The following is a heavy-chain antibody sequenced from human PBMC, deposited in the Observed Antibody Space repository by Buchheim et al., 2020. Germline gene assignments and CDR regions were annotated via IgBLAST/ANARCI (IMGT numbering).Heavy chain of an antibody. Sequence: QVQLVESGGGVVQPGRSLRLSCTASGISFSIYGMNWVRQAPGKGLEWVAGISYDGSKKYYADSVKGRITISRDNSKNTLYLQMNSLRAEDTAVYYCAREEYYYDSSGYRDAFDIWGQGT. CDR3: AREEYYYDSSGYRDAFDI. D-gene: IGHD3-22*01. CDR2: ISYDGSKK. CDR1: GISFSIYG. V-gene: IGHV3-30*03. J-gene: IGHJ3*02.